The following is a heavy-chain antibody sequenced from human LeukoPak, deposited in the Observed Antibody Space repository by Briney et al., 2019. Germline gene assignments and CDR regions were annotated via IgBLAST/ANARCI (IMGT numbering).Heavy chain of an antibody. D-gene: IGHD1-20*01. CDR1: GDSFSGYY. Sequence: SETLSLTCAVYGDSFSGYYWSWIRQPPGKGLEWIGEINHNGSTNYNPSLKSRATISIDTSKNQISLNLSSMTVADTTLFYCAGLIGTTDYYVYCMGVWGKGTTVTVSS. J-gene: IGHJ6*03. CDR3: AGLIGTTDYYVYCMGV. CDR2: INHNGST. V-gene: IGHV4-34*01.